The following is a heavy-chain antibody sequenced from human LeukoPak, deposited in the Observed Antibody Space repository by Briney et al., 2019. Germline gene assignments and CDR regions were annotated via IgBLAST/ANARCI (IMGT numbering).Heavy chain of an antibody. J-gene: IGHJ5*02. V-gene: IGHV1-18*01. D-gene: IGHD2-2*01. CDR1: GYTFTSYG. CDR2: ISAYNGNT. Sequence: ASVKVSCKASGYTFTSYGISWVRQAPGQGLEWMGWISAYNGNTNYAQKLQGRVTMTTDTSTSTAYMELRSLRSDDTAVYYCARDPYHCSSTGCYWAERFDPWGQGTLVTVSS. CDR3: ARDPYHCSSTGCYWAERFDP.